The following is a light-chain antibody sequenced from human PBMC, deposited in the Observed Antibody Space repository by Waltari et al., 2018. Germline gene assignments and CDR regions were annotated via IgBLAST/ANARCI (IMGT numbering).Light chain of an antibody. V-gene: IGKV3-20*01. CDR2: GAS. Sequence: ENVLTQSPGTLSLSLGERVTLSCRARQSVANRFLAWYQKKPGQAPRLLIYGASSRATDIPDRFIGSGSGTDFTLTINRLEPEDFAVYYCHQSGGSGRTFGGGTKVEIK. CDR1: QSVANRF. J-gene: IGKJ4*01. CDR3: HQSGGSGRT.